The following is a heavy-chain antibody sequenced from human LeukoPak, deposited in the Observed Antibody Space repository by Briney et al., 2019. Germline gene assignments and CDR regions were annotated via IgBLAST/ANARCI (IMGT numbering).Heavy chain of an antibody. Sequence: SETLSLTCTVSGVSISSYYWSWIRQPPGKGLEWVGYIYYSGSTNYNPSLKSRVTISVDTSKNQFSLKLSSVTAADTAVYYCARDIAAAGTSWLDPWGQGTLVTVSS. CDR2: IYYSGST. J-gene: IGHJ5*02. V-gene: IGHV4-59*01. CDR3: ARDIAAAGTSWLDP. D-gene: IGHD6-13*01. CDR1: GVSISSYY.